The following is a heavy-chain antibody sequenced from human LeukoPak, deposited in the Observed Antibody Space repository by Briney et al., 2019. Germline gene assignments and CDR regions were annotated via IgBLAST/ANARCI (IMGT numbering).Heavy chain of an antibody. J-gene: IGHJ3*02. Sequence: SETLSLTCIVSGGSISRSSYYWGWIRQPPGKGLEWIGSIYYSGSTYYSPSLRSRVTISVDKSKNQFSLKLSSVTAADTAVYYCAREGFDAFDIWGQGTMVTVSS. CDR3: AREGFDAFDI. CDR2: IYYSGST. CDR1: GGSISRSSYY. V-gene: IGHV4-39*07.